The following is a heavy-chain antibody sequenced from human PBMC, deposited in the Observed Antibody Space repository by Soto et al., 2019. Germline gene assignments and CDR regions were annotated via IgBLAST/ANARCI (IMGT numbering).Heavy chain of an antibody. CDR3: AKDPPQGAAAVRTFDY. Sequence: GGSLRLSCAASGVTFSNFLLTWVRQAPGKGLEWVANIKQDGGNKYYEDSVKGRFTISRDNSKNTLYLQMNSLRAEDTAVYYCAKDPPQGAAAVRTFDYWGQGTLVTVSS. CDR2: IKQDGGNK. J-gene: IGHJ4*02. D-gene: IGHD6-13*01. CDR1: GVTFSNFL. V-gene: IGHV3-7*03.